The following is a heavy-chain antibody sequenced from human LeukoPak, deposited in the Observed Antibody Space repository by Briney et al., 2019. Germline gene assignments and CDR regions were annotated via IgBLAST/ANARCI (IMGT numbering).Heavy chain of an antibody. Sequence: GGSLRLSCAASGFMFSSNWMSWVRLAPGKGLEWVANIKEDGTETYYVDSVKGRFTISRDNAKNSLYLQMNSLTVEDTAVYYCAKEGRSLQTYWGQGTLDTVSS. V-gene: IGHV3-7*03. J-gene: IGHJ4*02. D-gene: IGHD5-24*01. CDR3: AKEGRSLQTY. CDR1: GFMFSSNW. CDR2: IKEDGTET.